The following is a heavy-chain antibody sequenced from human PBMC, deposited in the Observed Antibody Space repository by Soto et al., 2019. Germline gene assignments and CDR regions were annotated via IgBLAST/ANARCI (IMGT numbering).Heavy chain of an antibody. CDR3: ATQPGGGGY. J-gene: IGHJ4*02. Sequence: EVQLVESGGGLIQPGGSLRLSCAVSGFTVSNNYMSWVRQAPGKGLEGVSVIYSGGYTAYGDSVKGRFTISRDNSKNNLYLQMNGRGAAAGAVFYGATQPGGGGYWGQGTLVTVSS. CDR2: IYSGGYT. D-gene: IGHD2-2*01. CDR1: GFTVSNNY. V-gene: IGHV3-53*01.